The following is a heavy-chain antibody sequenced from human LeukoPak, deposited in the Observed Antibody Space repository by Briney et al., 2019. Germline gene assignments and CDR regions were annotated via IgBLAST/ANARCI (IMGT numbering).Heavy chain of an antibody. V-gene: IGHV1-24*01. J-gene: IGHJ4*02. CDR2: FYPEDGET. Sequence: ASVKVSCKVSGYTLTELSMHWVRQPPGKGRAGMGGFYPEDGETIYAQKFQGRVTMTEDTSTDPAYMELSSLRSEDTAVYYCATVIGGGVYDSTRLGSYYFDYWGQGTLVTVSS. CDR1: GYTLTELS. D-gene: IGHD3-22*01. CDR3: ATVIGGGVYDSTRLGSYYFDY.